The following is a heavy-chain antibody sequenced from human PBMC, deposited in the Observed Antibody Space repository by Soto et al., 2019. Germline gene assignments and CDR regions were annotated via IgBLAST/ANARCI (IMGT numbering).Heavy chain of an antibody. V-gene: IGHV4-31*03. J-gene: IGHJ3*02. D-gene: IGHD3-9*01. Sequence: SETLSLTCTVSGGSISSGGYYWSWIRQHPGKGLEWIGYIYYSGSTYYNQSLKSRVTISVDTSKNQFSLKLSSVTAADTAVFYCARSYTYYDILTGLDAFDIWGQGTMVTVSS. CDR3: ARSYTYYDILTGLDAFDI. CDR1: GGSISSGGYY. CDR2: IYYSGST.